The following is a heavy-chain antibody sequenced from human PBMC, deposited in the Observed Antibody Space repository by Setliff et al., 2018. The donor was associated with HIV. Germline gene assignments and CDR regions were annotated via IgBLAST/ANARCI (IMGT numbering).Heavy chain of an antibody. CDR2: INPNTGDT. V-gene: IGHV1-2*02. CDR1: GYQFTAYY. Sequence: ASVKVSCKASGYQFTAYYMHWVRQAPGQGLEWLGWINPNTGDTQCAQKFQDRVTVTRDSPIRTAYLEVNRLRSDDTAIYYCARDNRTGYSGGWPLDYWGQGTLVTVPS. CDR3: ARDNRTGYSGGWPLDY. D-gene: IGHD2-15*01. J-gene: IGHJ4*02.